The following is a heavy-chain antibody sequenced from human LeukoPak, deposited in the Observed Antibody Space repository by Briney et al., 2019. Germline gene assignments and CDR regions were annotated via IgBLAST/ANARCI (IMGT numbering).Heavy chain of an antibody. CDR2: IYYSGST. Sequence: PSETLSLTCTVSGDSISSYYWSWLRKPPGKGLEWIGYIYYSGSTIYNPSLKSRVTISVDTSKNQFSLKLSSVTAADTAVYCCARAGYVYCGGDCSNWFDPWGQGTLVTVSS. CDR3: ARAGYVYCGGDCSNWFDP. J-gene: IGHJ5*02. CDR1: GDSISSYY. D-gene: IGHD2-21*02. V-gene: IGHV4-59*01.